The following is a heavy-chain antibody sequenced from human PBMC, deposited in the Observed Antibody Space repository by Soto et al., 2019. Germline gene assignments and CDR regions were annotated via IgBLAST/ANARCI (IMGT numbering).Heavy chain of an antibody. Sequence: SEPLSLTCPVSGGSMSNDYWSWDRQPGGKGLEWIGRIYTTGSTHYNPSLKSRVTLSIDMSKNQFSLKLNSVTAADTAVYYCARELPSIYEILTGHFDHWGQGTLVTVSS. V-gene: IGHV4-4*07. D-gene: IGHD3-9*01. CDR1: GGSMSNDY. J-gene: IGHJ4*02. CDR3: ARELPSIYEILTGHFDH. CDR2: IYTTGST.